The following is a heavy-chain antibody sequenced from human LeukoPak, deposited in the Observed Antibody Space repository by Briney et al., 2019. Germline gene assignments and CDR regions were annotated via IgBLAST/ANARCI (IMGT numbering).Heavy chain of an antibody. CDR1: GGSISHYY. V-gene: IGHV4-59*01. Sequence: PSETLSLTRTVSGGSISHYYWSWIRQPPGKGLEWIGYIYHSGSVNYNPSLKSRVTISVDTTNNQFSLKLNSVTAADTAVYYCARGGWFGSRPAYWGQGTLVTVSS. CDR3: ARGGWFGSRPAY. J-gene: IGHJ4*02. CDR2: IYHSGSV. D-gene: IGHD3-10*01.